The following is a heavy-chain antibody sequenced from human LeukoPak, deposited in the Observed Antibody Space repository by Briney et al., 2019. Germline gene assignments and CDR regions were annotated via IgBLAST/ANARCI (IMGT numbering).Heavy chain of an antibody. J-gene: IGHJ3*02. CDR1: GCTFTSYD. CDR2: MNPNSGNT. V-gene: IGHV1-8*01. CDR3: ARGRWLQLLDAFDI. Sequence: ASVKVSCKASGCTFTSYDINWVRQATGQGLEWMGWMNPNSGNTGYAQKFQGRVTMTRNTSISTAYMELSSLRSEDTAVYYCARGRWLQLLDAFDIWGQGTMVTVSS. D-gene: IGHD5-24*01.